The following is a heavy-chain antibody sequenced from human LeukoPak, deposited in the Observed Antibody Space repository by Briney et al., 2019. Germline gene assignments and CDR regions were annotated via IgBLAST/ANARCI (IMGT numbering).Heavy chain of an antibody. CDR2: IDDSGDT. Sequence: ASVKVSCKASGYTFSGYYIHWVRQAPGQGLEWMGWIDDSGDTYYARNFQGRVTMTRDTSISTSYMDLSSLTSDDTAIYHCARGRGWLRLDFWGQGTLVTVSS. CDR1: GYTFSGYY. CDR3: ARGRGWLRLDF. J-gene: IGHJ4*02. D-gene: IGHD5-12*01. V-gene: IGHV1-2*02.